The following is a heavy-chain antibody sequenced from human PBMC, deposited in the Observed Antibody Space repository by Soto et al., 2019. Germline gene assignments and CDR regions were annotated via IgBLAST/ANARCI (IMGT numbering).Heavy chain of an antibody. CDR1: GFTFSSYA. J-gene: IGHJ4*01. Sequence: GGSLRLSCAASGFTFSSYAMSWVRQAPGKGLEWVSAISGSGGSTYYADSVKGRFTISRDNSKNTLYLQMNSLRAEDTALYYCAAAFLAAEIDFWGHGTLVTVSS. CDR3: AAAFLAAEIDF. V-gene: IGHV3-23*01. CDR2: ISGSGGST. D-gene: IGHD6-13*01.